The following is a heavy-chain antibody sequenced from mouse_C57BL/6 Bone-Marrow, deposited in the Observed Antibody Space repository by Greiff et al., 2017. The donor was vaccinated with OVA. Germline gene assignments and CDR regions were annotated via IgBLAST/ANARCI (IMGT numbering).Heavy chain of an antibody. Sequence: QVQLQQPGAELVKPGASVKMSCKASGYTFTSYWITWVKQRPGHGLAWIGDIYPGSGSTNYNEKFKSKATLTVDTSSSTAYMQLSSLTSEDSAVYYCARWGTTVVEGFAYWGQGTLVTVSA. CDR3: ARWGTTVVEGFAY. CDR1: GYTFTSYW. D-gene: IGHD1-1*01. J-gene: IGHJ3*01. V-gene: IGHV1-55*01. CDR2: IYPGSGST.